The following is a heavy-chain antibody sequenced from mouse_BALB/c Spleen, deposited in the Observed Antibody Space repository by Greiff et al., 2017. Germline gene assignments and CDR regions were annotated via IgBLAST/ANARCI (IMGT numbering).Heavy chain of an antibody. CDR1: GYTFTSYY. CDR3: ARTPYDYDVVFDY. D-gene: IGHD2-4*01. V-gene: IGHV1-53*01. CDR2: INPSNGGT. J-gene: IGHJ2*01. Sequence: QVQLQQSGAELVKPGASVKLSCKASGYTFTSYYMYWVKQRPGQGLEWIGEINPSNGGTNFNEKFKGKATLTADKSSSTAYMQLSSLTSEDSAVYFCARTPYDYDVVFDYWGQGTTLTVSS.